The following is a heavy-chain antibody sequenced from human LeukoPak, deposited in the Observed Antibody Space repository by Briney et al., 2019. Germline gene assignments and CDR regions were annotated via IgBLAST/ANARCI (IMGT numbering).Heavy chain of an antibody. CDR3: AKGGGSIGRSYYFDY. CDR1: GFTFSNHG. J-gene: IGHJ4*02. Sequence: GGSLTLSCAASGFTFSNHGMNWVRQAPGKRLECVSGISPNGDITYYADSVKGRFTIYRANPKTTMNMKMNSLRAEDTAVYYCAKGGGSIGRSYYFDYWGQGDLVSVSS. D-gene: IGHD2-15*01. V-gene: IGHV3-23*01. CDR2: ISPNGDIT.